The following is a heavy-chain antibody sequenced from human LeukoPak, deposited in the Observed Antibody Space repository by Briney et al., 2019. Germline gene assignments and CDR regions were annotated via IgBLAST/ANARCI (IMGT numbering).Heavy chain of an antibody. V-gene: IGHV4-4*02. CDR3: ATNPLYYYGSGSYYIY. CDR1: GVSISSSHW. CDR2: IYHSGST. J-gene: IGHJ4*02. D-gene: IGHD3-10*01. Sequence: SETLSLTCGVSGVSISSSHWWSWVRQPPGKGLEWIGEIYHSGSTNYNPSLKSRVTISLDKSKNQFSLKLSSVTAADTAVYYCATNPLYYYGSGSYYIYWGQGTLVTVSS.